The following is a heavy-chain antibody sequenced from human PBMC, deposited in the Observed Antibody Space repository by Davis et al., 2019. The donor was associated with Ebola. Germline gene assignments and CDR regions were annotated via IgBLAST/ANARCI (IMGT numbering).Heavy chain of an antibody. CDR2: INPHNGNT. J-gene: IGHJ3*02. V-gene: IGHV1-18*04. Sequence: AASVKVSCKASGYTFTSYGITWVRQAPGQGLEWMGWINPHNGNTNYAQNVQGRVIMTSDTATTTAYMEVGSLRSEDTAMYYCARFGYDSSGTRGAFDIWGQGTMVTVSS. CDR1: GYTFTSYG. CDR3: ARFGYDSSGTRGAFDI. D-gene: IGHD3-22*01.